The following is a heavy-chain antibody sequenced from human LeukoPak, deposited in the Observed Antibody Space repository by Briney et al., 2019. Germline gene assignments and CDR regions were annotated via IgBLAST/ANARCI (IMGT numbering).Heavy chain of an antibody. CDR2: IYHSGST. Sequence: SETLSLTCAVSGGSISSGGYSWSWIRQPPGKGLEWIGYIYHSGSTYYNPSLKSRVTISVDTSKNQFSLKLSSVTAADTAVYYCARGGYFDYWGQGTLVTVSS. CDR3: ARGGYFDY. V-gene: IGHV4-30-2*01. J-gene: IGHJ4*02. CDR1: GGSISSGGYS.